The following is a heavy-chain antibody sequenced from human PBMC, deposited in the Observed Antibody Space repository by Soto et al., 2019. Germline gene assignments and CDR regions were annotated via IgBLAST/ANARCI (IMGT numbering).Heavy chain of an antibody. Sequence: TLSLTCTVSGGSISSGDYYWSWIRQPPGKGLEWIGYIYYSGSTYYNPSLKSRVTISVDTSKNQFSLKLSSVTAADTAVYYCARISNPTTVTDYWGQGTLVTVSS. CDR1: GGSISSGDYY. V-gene: IGHV4-30-4*01. CDR2: IYYSGST. CDR3: ARISNPTTVTDY. J-gene: IGHJ4*02. D-gene: IGHD4-17*01.